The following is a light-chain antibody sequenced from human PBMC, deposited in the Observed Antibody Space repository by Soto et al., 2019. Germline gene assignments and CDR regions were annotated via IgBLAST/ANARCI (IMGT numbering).Light chain of an antibody. J-gene: IGKJ1*01. Sequence: IELTQSPATLPVSPGETATLFCRASQNIGRSLAWYQQRPGQAPRLLIYGASNRATGIPDRFSGSGSGTDFTLTISRLEPEDFAVYYCQQYGSSGTFGQGTKVDIK. CDR1: QNIGRS. V-gene: IGKV3-20*01. CDR3: QQYGSSGT. CDR2: GAS.